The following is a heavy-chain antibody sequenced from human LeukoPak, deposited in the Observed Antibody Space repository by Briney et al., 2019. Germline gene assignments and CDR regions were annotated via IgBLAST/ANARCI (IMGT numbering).Heavy chain of an antibody. D-gene: IGHD3-10*01. CDR1: GFTFSSYG. J-gene: IGHJ3*02. Sequence: GGSLRLSCAASGFTFSSYGMHWVRQAPGKGLEWVAVISYDGTNKYYADSVKGRFTISRDNSKNTLYLQMNSLRAEDMAVYLCAKRANYYGSGSYDAFDIWGQGTMVTVSS. CDR2: ISYDGTNK. CDR3: AKRANYYGSGSYDAFDI. V-gene: IGHV3-30*18.